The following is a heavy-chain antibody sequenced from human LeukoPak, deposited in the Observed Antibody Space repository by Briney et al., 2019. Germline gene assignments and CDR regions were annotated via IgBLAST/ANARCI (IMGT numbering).Heavy chain of an antibody. CDR2: ISGSGGST. V-gene: IGHV3-23*01. D-gene: IGHD3-22*01. CDR3: AKDGHDSSGYYTDY. CDR1: GFTFSSYA. Sequence: GGSLRLSWAASGFTFSSYAMSWVRQAPGKGLEWVSAISGSGGSTYYADSVKGRFTISRDNSKNTLYLQMDSLRAEDTAVYYCAKDGHDSSGYYTDYWGQGTLVTVSS. J-gene: IGHJ4*02.